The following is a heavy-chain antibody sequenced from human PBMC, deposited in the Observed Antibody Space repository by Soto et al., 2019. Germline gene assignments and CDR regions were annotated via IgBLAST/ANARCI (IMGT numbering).Heavy chain of an antibody. J-gene: IGHJ5*02. V-gene: IGHV4-61*01. Sequence: QVQLQESGPGLVKPSETLSLTCTVSGGSVSSGSYYWSWIRQPPGKGREWIGYIYYSGSTNYNPSLKSRVTISVDTSTNQCSLKLSSVTAADTAVYYCARARVVVVAATVDWFDPLGQGTLVTVSS. CDR2: IYYSGST. CDR3: ARARVVVVAATVDWFDP. CDR1: GGSVSSGSYY. D-gene: IGHD2-15*01.